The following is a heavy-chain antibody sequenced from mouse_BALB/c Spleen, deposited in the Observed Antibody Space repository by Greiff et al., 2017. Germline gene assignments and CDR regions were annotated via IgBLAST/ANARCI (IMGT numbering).Heavy chain of an antibody. CDR1: GYTFTDYN. CDR2: INPNNGGT. V-gene: IGHV1-18*01. J-gene: IGHJ3*01. Sequence: EVQGVESGPELVKPGASVKIPCKASGYTFTDYNMDWVKQSHGKSLEWIGDINPNNGGTIYNQKFKGKATLTVDKSSSTAYMELRSLTSEDTAVYYCARLQFAYWGQGTLVTVSA. CDR3: ARLQFAY.